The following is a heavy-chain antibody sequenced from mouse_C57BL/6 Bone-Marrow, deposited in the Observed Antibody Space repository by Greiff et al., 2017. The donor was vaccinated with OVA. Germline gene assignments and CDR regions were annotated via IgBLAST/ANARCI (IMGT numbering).Heavy chain of an antibody. J-gene: IGHJ4*01. Sequence: EVQLMESGAELVRPGASVKLSCTASGFTITDDYMHWVKQRPEQGLEWIGWIDPENGDTEYASKFQGKATITADTSSNTAYLQLSSLTSEDTAVYYCTSYGSESLSAMDYWGQGTSVTVSS. V-gene: IGHV14-4*01. CDR1: GFTITDDY. CDR2: IDPENGDT. D-gene: IGHD1-1*01. CDR3: TSYGSESLSAMDY.